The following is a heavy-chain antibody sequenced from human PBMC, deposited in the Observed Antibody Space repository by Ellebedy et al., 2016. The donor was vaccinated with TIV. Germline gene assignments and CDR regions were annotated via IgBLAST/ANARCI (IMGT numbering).Heavy chain of an antibody. D-gene: IGHD1-26*01. CDR3: ARETYSPVDFDL. CDR2: IWYDESNE. CDR1: GFTFSSYG. V-gene: IGHV3-33*01. J-gene: IGHJ4*02. Sequence: PGGSLRLSCAASGFTFSSYGMHWVRQAPGKGLEWVAVIWYDESNEYYADSVKGRFTISRDNSKNTLYLQMNSLRDEDTAVYYCARETYSPVDFDLWGQGTLVTVSS.